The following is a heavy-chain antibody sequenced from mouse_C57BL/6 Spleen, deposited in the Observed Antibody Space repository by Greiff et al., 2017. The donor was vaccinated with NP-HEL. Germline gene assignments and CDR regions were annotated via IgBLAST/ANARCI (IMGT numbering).Heavy chain of an antibody. D-gene: IGHD2-4*01. V-gene: IGHV1-54*01. J-gene: IGHJ2*01. CDR3: ARSPTMITPTGYYFDY. CDR2: INPGSGGT. Sequence: QVQLQQSGAELVRPGTSVKVSCKASGYAFTNYLIEWVKQRPGQGLEWIGVINPGSGGTNYNEKFKGKATLTADKSSSTAYMQLSSLTSEDAAVYFCARSPTMITPTGYYFDYWGQGTTLTVSS. CDR1: GYAFTNYL.